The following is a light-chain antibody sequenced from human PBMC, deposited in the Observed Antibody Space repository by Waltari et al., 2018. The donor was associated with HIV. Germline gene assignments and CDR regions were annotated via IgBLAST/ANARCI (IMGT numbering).Light chain of an antibody. CDR3: QHYDNSPPIT. V-gene: IGKV3-20*01. Sequence: EIVLTQSPDTLSLSPGERAALSCRASQSVRSDSLAWYQQKPGRSPRLLIYNATTRATDIPDRFSGSGSGTDFTLTNSRLEPADFAVYYCQHYDNSPPITFGPGIAVDIK. CDR1: QSVRSDS. J-gene: IGKJ3*01. CDR2: NAT.